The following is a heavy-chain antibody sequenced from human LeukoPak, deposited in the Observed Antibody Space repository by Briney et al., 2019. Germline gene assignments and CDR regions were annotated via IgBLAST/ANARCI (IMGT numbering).Heavy chain of an antibody. V-gene: IGHV3-30*03. CDR2: ISDDGRND. CDR1: GFTFSSYG. J-gene: IGHJ4*02. CDR3: ARLHYDVLTGPFDY. D-gene: IGHD3-9*01. Sequence: GGSLRLSCTGSGFTFSSYGMHWVRQAPGKGLEWVAVISDDGRNDYFEDSVKGRFTISRDNAKNTLYLEMKNLRPEDTAVYYCARLHYDVLTGPFDYWGQGTLVTVSS.